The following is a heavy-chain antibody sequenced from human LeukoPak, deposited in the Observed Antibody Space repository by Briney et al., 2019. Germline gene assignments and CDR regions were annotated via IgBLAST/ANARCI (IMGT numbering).Heavy chain of an antibody. V-gene: IGHV3-21*04. J-gene: IGHJ5*02. Sequence: PGGSLRLSCAVSGFTFSSYTMNWVRQAPGKGLEWVSSISSRSSHIYYADSVKGRFTISRDNTKNTLYLQMDSLRAEDTAVYYCARTYYSGSGTYQRWFDPWGQGTLVTVSS. CDR3: ARTYYSGSGTYQRWFDP. CDR2: ISSRSSHI. CDR1: GFTFSSYT. D-gene: IGHD3-10*01.